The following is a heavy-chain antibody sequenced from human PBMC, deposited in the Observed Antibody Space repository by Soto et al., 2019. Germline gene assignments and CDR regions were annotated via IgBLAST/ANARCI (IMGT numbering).Heavy chain of an antibody. Sequence: ASVKVSCKASGYTFTGYYMHWVRQAPGQGLEWMGWINPNSGGTNYAQKFQGWVTMTRDTSISTAYMELSRLRSDDTAVYYCARQKNYDFWSGPQYYYYYYGMDVWGQGTTVTVS. D-gene: IGHD3-3*01. CDR1: GYTFTGYY. J-gene: IGHJ6*02. CDR3: ARQKNYDFWSGPQYYYYYYGMDV. V-gene: IGHV1-2*04. CDR2: INPNSGGT.